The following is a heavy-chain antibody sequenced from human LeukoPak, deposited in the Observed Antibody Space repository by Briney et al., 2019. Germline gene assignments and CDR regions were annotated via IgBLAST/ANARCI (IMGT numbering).Heavy chain of an antibody. V-gene: IGHV1-2*06. D-gene: IGHD4-17*01. CDR2: INPDSGGT. CDR3: ARGAERGDYAGY. CDR1: GYTFTGYY. Sequence: ASVKVSCKASGYTFTGYYMHWVRQAPGQGLEWMGRINPDSGGTNYAQKFQGRVTMTRDTPISTAYMELSRLTSDDTAVYYCARGAERGDYAGYRGQGTLVTVSS. J-gene: IGHJ4*02.